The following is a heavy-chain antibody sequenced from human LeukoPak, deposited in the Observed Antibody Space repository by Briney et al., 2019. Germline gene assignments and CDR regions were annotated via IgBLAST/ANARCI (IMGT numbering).Heavy chain of an antibody. CDR3: AHTGYGSGSYLRYYYFGLDV. Sequence: SGPTLVKPTQTLTLTCTLSGLSLTTSGVGVGWIRQPPGKALEWLALIYRDDDKRYNPSLKTRLTITKDTSKNQVVLTMTNMDPVDTATYYCAHTGYGSGSYLRYYYFGLDVWGQGTTVTVSS. V-gene: IGHV2-5*02. CDR2: IYRDDDK. J-gene: IGHJ6*02. D-gene: IGHD3-10*01. CDR1: GLSLTTSGVG.